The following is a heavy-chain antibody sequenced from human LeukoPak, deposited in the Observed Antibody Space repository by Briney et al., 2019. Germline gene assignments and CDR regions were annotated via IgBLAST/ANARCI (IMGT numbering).Heavy chain of an antibody. CDR3: ARDRSVGVLPAPPFDF. V-gene: IGHV4-38-2*02. CDR2: VFHSGNT. D-gene: IGHD6-6*01. J-gene: IGHJ4*02. Sequence: SETLSLTCTVSGYSIRSTYYWGWIRQPPGKGLEWVGSVFHSGNTYYNPSLKSRLTISADTSKNQFSLTLTSVTAADTAVYYCARDRSVGVLPAPPFDFWGQGTLVTVSS. CDR1: GYSIRSTYY.